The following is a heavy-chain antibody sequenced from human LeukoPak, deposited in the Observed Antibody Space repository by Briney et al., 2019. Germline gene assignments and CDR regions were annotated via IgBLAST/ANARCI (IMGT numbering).Heavy chain of an antibody. Sequence: GGSLRLSCAASGFTFSSYWMSWVRQTPGKGLEWVANIKQDGSEKYYVDSVKGRFTISRDNAKNSLYLQMNSLRAEDTAVYYCARELPPYYDFWSGYYTRVPFDYWGQGTLVTVSS. CDR3: ARELPPYYDFWSGYYTRVPFDY. CDR1: GFTFSSYW. V-gene: IGHV3-7*01. CDR2: IKQDGSEK. D-gene: IGHD3-3*01. J-gene: IGHJ4*02.